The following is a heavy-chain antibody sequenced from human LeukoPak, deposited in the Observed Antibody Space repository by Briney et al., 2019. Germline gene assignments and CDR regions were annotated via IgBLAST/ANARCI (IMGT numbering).Heavy chain of an antibody. D-gene: IGHD2-15*01. CDR2: INPNSGGT. CDR3: ARGYCSGGTCYLVENWFDP. V-gene: IGHV1-2*06. J-gene: IGHJ5*02. Sequence: SVTVSCKASGYTFTDYYMHWVRQAPGQGLAWMGRINPNSGGTDYPPNFQGRVTMTRDTSISTAYMELSRLRSDDTAVYYCARGYCSGGTCYLVENWFDPWGQGTLVTVSS. CDR1: GYTFTDYY.